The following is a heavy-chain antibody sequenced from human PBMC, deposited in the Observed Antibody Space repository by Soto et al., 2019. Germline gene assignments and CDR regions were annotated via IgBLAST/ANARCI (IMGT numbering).Heavy chain of an antibody. J-gene: IGHJ4*02. V-gene: IGHV3-9*01. CDR1: GFTFDDYA. D-gene: IGHD3-3*01. CDR2: ISWNSGSI. CDR3: AKDSLGWIEGITIFGDLDY. Sequence: GGSLRLSCAASGFTFDDYAMHWVRQAPGKGLEWVSGISWNSGSIGYADSVKGRFTISRDNAKNSLYLQMNSLRAEDTALYYCAKDSLGWIEGITIFGDLDYWGQGTLVTVSS.